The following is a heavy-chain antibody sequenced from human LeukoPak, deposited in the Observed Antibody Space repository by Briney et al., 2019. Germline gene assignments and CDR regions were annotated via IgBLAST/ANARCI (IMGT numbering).Heavy chain of an antibody. J-gene: IGHJ4*02. CDR1: GYTFTSYH. D-gene: IGHD7-27*01. Sequence: ASVKVSCKTSGYTFTSYHIHWVRQAPGQGLEWMGIIDPGYTATTYAQQFRGRVTMTSDTSTSAVYVELRSLRSEDTAVYYCARDGGHWGDTDSWGQGTLVTVSS. V-gene: IGHV1-46*01. CDR2: IDPGYTAT. CDR3: ARDGGHWGDTDS.